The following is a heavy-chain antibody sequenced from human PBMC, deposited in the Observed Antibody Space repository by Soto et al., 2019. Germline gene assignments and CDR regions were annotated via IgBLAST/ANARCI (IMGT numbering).Heavy chain of an antibody. V-gene: IGHV1-24*01. J-gene: IGHJ5*02. D-gene: IGHD2-15*01. Sequence: SVKVSCKVSGYTLTEFLIHWVRQAPGKGLEWMGGFDPEDGETIYAQKFQGRVTMTEDTSTDTAYMELSSLRSEDTAVYYCATIAEYNWFDPWGQGTLVTVPQ. CDR3: ATIAEYNWFDP. CDR1: GYTLTEFL. CDR2: FDPEDGET.